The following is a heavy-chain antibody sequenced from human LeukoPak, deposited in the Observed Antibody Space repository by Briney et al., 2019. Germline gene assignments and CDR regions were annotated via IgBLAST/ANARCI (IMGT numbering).Heavy chain of an antibody. D-gene: IGHD2-2*01. Sequence: SVKVSCKASGGTFSSYAISWVRQAPGQGLEWMGRIIPIFGTANYAQKCQCRVTITPDESTSTAYMELSSLRSEDTAVYYCATSGGHCSSTSCSTFDPWGQGTLVTVSS. CDR2: IIPIFGTA. J-gene: IGHJ5*02. V-gene: IGHV1-69*15. CDR3: ATSGGHCSSTSCSTFDP. CDR1: GGTFSSYA.